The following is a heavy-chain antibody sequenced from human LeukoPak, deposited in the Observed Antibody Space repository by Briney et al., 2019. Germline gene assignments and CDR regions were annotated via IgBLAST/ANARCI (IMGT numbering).Heavy chain of an antibody. D-gene: IGHD3-22*01. V-gene: IGHV3-9*01. CDR3: AKAGGSGYYNDAFDI. CDR1: GFTLDDYA. Sequence: SLRLSCAASGFTLDDYAMHWVRHAPGKGGEGVSGITWNSDRKGYADSVKGRFTISRANAKNSLYLQMNSLRAEDTALYYCAKAGGSGYYNDAFDIWGQGTMVSVSS. J-gene: IGHJ3*02. CDR2: ITWNSDRK.